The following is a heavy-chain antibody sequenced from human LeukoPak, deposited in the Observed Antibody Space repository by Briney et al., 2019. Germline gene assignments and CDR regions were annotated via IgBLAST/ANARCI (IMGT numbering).Heavy chain of an antibody. D-gene: IGHD5-12*01. CDR2: IYYSGTT. V-gene: IGHV4-39*01. CDR3: VRQNLLVATSNPTFDY. Sequence: ASETLSLTCTVSGGSISSSGYYWGWIRQPPGKGLEWIGSIYYSGTTYYNPSLKSRVTISVDTSKNQFSLKVSSVTAADTAVYYCVRQNLLVATSNPTFDYWGQGTLVTVSS. J-gene: IGHJ4*02. CDR1: GGSISSSGYY.